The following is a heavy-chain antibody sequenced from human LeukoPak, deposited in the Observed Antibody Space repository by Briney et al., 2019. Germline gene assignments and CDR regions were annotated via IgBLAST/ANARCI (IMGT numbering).Heavy chain of an antibody. CDR2: ISGRGSST. CDR1: GFTFSSYV. V-gene: IGHV3-23*01. D-gene: IGHD6-19*01. Sequence: GGSLRLSCAASGFTFSSYVMSWVRQAPGKGLEWVSGISGRGSSTYYADSVKGRFTISRDNSKNTLYLQMNSLRAEDTAVYYCAKGHGSGWTILAYWGQGTLVTVSS. J-gene: IGHJ4*02. CDR3: AKGHGSGWTILAY.